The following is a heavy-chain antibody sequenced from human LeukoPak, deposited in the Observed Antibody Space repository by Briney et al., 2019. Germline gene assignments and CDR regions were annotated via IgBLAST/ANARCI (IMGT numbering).Heavy chain of an antibody. D-gene: IGHD3-3*01. CDR3: ARGRHYDFWSGYTSLDY. J-gene: IGHJ4*02. V-gene: IGHV1-8*01. CDR1: GYTFTSYD. Sequence: ASVKVSCKASGYTFTSYDINWVRQATGQGLEWMGWMNPNSGNTGYAQKFQGRGTITRNTSISTAYMEMSSLRSEDTAVYYCARGRHYDFWSGYTSLDYWGQGTLVTVSS. CDR2: MNPNSGNT.